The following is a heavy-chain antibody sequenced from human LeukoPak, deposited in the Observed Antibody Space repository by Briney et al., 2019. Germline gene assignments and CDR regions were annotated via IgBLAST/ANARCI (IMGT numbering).Heavy chain of an antibody. D-gene: IGHD2-2*01. CDR3: ARASKFWSDPDAFDI. J-gene: IGHJ3*02. Sequence: GGSLRLSCEASGFSFSTSWMSWVRQAPGKGLEWVANIKEDGTEKYYVDSAKGRFTISRDDAKNSLYLQMSNLRAEDTAVYYCARASKFWSDPDAFDIWGQGTMVTVSS. CDR2: IKEDGTEK. V-gene: IGHV3-7*01. CDR1: GFSFSTSW.